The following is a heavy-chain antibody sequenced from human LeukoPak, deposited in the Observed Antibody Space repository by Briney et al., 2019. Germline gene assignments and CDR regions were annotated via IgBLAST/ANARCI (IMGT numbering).Heavy chain of an antibody. CDR1: GFTFSSYS. CDR2: ISSSSSYI. Sequence: PGGSLRLSCAASGFTFSSYSMNWVRQAPGKGLEWVSSISSSSSYIYYADSVKGRFTISRDNAKNSLYLQMNSLRAEDTAVYYCARVSGGGSGGYGLDYWGQGTLVTVSS. D-gene: IGHD5-12*01. V-gene: IGHV3-21*01. CDR3: ARVSGGGSGGYGLDY. J-gene: IGHJ4*02.